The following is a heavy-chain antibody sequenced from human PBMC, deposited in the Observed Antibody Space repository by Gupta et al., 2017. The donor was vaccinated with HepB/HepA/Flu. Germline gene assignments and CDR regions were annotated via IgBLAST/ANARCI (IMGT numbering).Heavy chain of an antibody. Sequence: QVQLQQWGAGLLKPSETLSLTCAVYGWSFSGDYWSWIRQPPGKGLEWIGEINHSGSTNYNPSLKSRVTISVDTSKNQFSLKLSSVTAADTAVYYCARNSSSWKAFDYWGQGTLVTVSS. CDR2: INHSGST. J-gene: IGHJ4*02. V-gene: IGHV4-34*01. CDR3: ARNSSSWKAFDY. CDR1: GWSFSGDY. D-gene: IGHD6-13*01.